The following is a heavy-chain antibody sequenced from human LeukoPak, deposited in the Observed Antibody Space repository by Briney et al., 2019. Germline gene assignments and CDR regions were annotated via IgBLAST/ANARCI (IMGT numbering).Heavy chain of an antibody. CDR2: IWYDGSNK. J-gene: IGHJ4*02. D-gene: IGHD3-22*01. CDR3: ARDSHYDSSGYPDY. Sequence: GGSLRLSCAASGFTFSSYGMHWVRQAPGKGLEWVAVIWYDGSNKYYADSVKGRFTISRDNSTNTLYLQMNSLRAEDTAVYYCARDSHYDSSGYPDYWGQGTLVTVSS. CDR1: GFTFSSYG. V-gene: IGHV3-33*01.